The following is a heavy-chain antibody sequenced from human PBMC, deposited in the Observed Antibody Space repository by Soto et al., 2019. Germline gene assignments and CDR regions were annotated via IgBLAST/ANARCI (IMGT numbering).Heavy chain of an antibody. CDR3: ARDIEPPGLFFDY. J-gene: IGHJ4*02. CDR1: GFTFRSYW. Sequence: XXSLTLSFAASGFTFRSYWMRWIHQAPGKGLEWVSYISFSADSIYYADSVKGRFTISRDNAKNSLYLQMNSLRAEDTAVYYCARDIEPPGLFFDYWGQGTLVTVSS. D-gene: IGHD6-13*01. V-gene: IGHV3-11*01. CDR2: ISFSADSI.